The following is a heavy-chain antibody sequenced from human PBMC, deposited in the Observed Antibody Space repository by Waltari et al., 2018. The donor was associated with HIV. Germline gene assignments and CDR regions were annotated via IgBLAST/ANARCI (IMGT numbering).Heavy chain of an antibody. J-gene: IGHJ4*02. CDR3: TRDRSSGWYYFDY. CDR1: GFTFGDYA. CDR2: IRSKAYGGTT. Sequence: EVQLVESGGGLVQPGRSLRLSCTASGFTFGDYAMSWFRQAPGKGLEWVGFIRSKAYGGTTEYAASVKGRFTISRDDSKSIAYLQMNSLKTEDTAVYYCTRDRSSGWYYFDYWGQGTLVTVSS. V-gene: IGHV3-49*03. D-gene: IGHD6-19*01.